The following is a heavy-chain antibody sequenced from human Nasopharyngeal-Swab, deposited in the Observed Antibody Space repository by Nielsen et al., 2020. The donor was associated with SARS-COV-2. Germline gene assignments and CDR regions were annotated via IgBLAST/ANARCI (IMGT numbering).Heavy chain of an antibody. J-gene: IGHJ6*02. CDR2: IYYTGST. CDR3: ARYPSSSGSSYGMDV. D-gene: IGHD6-13*01. V-gene: IGHV4-31*02. Sequence: WIRQPPGKGLEWIGYIYYTGSTYCNPSLKSRVTISEDTSKNQFSLKLTSVTAADTAVYYCARYPSSSGSSYGMDVWGQGTTVTVSS.